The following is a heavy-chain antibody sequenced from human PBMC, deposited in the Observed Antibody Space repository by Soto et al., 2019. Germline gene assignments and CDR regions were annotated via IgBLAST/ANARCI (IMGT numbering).Heavy chain of an antibody. V-gene: IGHV3-30*18. J-gene: IGHJ4*02. CDR2: IPYDGSHQ. CDR3: AKLRVLEWEVQESDY. CDR1: GFTFSSHG. Sequence: ESGGGVVQPGRSLRLSCAASGFTFSSHGMHWIRQAPGKGLAWVAVIPYDGSHQYYADSVKGRFSISRDNSKNTLYLQMNSLRAEDTAVYYCAKLRVLEWEVQESDYWGQGTLVSVSS. D-gene: IGHD3-3*01.